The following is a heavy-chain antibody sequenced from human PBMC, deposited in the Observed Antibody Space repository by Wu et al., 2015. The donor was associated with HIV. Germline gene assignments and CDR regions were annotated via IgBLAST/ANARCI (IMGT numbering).Heavy chain of an antibody. CDR2: ISAHNGHT. D-gene: IGHD6-13*01. V-gene: IGHV1-18*01. J-gene: IGHJ4*02. CDR3: ARSVQQLAPCSY. Sequence: QVQLVQSGAEVKKPGASVKVSCKASGYSFTSYGISWVRQAPGQGLEWMGWISAHNGHTNYARKLQGRVTMTTDTSTSTAYMELRSLKSDDTAVYYCARSVQQLAPCSYWGQGTLVTVSS. CDR1: GYSFTSYG.